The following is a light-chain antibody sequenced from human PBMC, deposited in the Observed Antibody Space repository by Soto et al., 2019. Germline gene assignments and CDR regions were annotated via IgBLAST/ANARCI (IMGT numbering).Light chain of an antibody. CDR2: DNH. Sequence: QSVLTQPPSASGTPGQRVTISCSGSSSNIGSNTVNWYQQLPGTAPKVVIYDNHQRPSGVPDRFSGSKSGTSASLAISGLQSEDEADYYCATWDDRIYVFGAGTKLTVL. CDR3: ATWDDRIYV. J-gene: IGLJ1*01. V-gene: IGLV1-44*01. CDR1: SSNIGSNT.